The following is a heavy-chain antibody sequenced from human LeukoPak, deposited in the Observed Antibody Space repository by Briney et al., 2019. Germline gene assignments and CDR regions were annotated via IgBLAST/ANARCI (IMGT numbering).Heavy chain of an antibody. V-gene: IGHV4-34*01. J-gene: IGHJ4*02. CDR3: ARGRYNGYDPGIDY. Sequence: PSETLSLTRAVYGGSFSGYYWSWIRQPPGKGLEWIGEINHSGSTNYNPSLKSRVTISVDTSKNQFSLKLSSVTAADTAVYYCARGRYNGYDPGIDYWGQGTLVTVSS. D-gene: IGHD5-12*01. CDR2: INHSGST. CDR1: GGSFSGYY.